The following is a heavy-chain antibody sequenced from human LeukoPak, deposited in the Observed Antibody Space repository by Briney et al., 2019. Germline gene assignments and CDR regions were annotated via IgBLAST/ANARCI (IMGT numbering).Heavy chain of an antibody. Sequence: ASVKVSCXASGYTFTGYYMHWVRQAPGQGLEWMGWINPNSGGTNYAQKFQGRVTMTRDTSISTAYMELSRLRSDDTAVYYCARKSTGYCSGGSCYLDHFDYWGQGTLVTVSS. J-gene: IGHJ4*02. CDR2: INPNSGGT. D-gene: IGHD2-15*01. CDR1: GYTFTGYY. CDR3: ARKSTGYCSGGSCYLDHFDY. V-gene: IGHV1-2*02.